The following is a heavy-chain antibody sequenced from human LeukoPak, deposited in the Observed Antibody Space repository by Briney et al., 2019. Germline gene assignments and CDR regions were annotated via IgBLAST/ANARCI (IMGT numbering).Heavy chain of an antibody. CDR1: GFTFSSYS. J-gene: IGHJ6*03. D-gene: IGHD2-2*01. CDR2: ISSSSSYI. V-gene: IGHV3-21*01. Sequence: GGSLRLSCAASGFTFSSYSMNWVRQAPGKGLEWVSSISSSSSYIYYADSVKGRFTISRDNAKNSLYLQMNSLRAEDTAVYYCARGPKIVVVPAARQTYYYYYMDVWGKGTTVTISS. CDR3: ARGPKIVVVPAARQTYYYYYMDV.